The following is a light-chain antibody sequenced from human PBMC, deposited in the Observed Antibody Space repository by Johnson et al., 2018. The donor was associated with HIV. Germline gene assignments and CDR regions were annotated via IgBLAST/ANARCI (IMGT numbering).Light chain of an antibody. CDR3: GTWDTSLSAGV. Sequence: QSVLTQPPSVSGAPGQRVTISCTGSSSNIWAGYDVHWYQQFPGTAPKLLIYGNDNRPSGVPERFSGSKSGTSASLALTGLQAEDEADYYCGTWDTSLSAGVFGPGTKVSVL. V-gene: IGLV1-40*01. CDR1: SSNIWAGYD. CDR2: GND. J-gene: IGLJ1*01.